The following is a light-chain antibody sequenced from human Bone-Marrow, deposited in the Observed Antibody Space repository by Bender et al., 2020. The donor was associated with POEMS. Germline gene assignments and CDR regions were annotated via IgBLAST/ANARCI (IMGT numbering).Light chain of an antibody. CDR3: SSFTSANSVV. Sequence: QSALTQPASVSGSPGQSITISCTGTSSDVGAYNYVSWYQHHPGKGPKLMIYDVTNRPSGVSDRFSGSKSGSTASLTISGLQAEDEAAYYCSSFTSANSVVFGGGTDLTVL. CDR2: DVT. V-gene: IGLV2-14*03. CDR1: SSDVGAYNY. J-gene: IGLJ2*01.